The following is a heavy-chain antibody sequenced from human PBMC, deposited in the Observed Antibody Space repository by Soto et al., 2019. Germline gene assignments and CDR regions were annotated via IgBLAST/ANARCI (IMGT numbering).Heavy chain of an antibody. CDR2: IQSGGTT. Sequence: HPGGSLRLSCAASGFTVSSKYMTWVRQAPGKGLEWVSLIQSGGTTYYADSVKGRFTISRDTSENTLHLQMDSLRVEDTAVYYCARDDVRCDGGRCYGIPMDVWGKGTMVTVAS. V-gene: IGHV3-66*01. CDR3: ARDDVRCDGGRCYGIPMDV. J-gene: IGHJ6*03. D-gene: IGHD2-15*01. CDR1: GFTVSSKY.